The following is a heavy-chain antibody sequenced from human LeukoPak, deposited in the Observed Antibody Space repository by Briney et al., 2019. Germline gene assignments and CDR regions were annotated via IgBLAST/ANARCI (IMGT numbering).Heavy chain of an antibody. CDR3: ARGTLGDSSGYYSHFDY. CDR2: IYPGDSDT. J-gene: IGHJ4*02. D-gene: IGHD3-22*01. CDR1: GYSFTSYW. V-gene: IGHV5-51*01. Sequence: GESLKISCKGSGYSFTSYWIGWVRQMPGKGLEWMGIIYPGDSDTRSSPSFQGQVTISADKSISTAYLQWSSLKASDTAMYYCARGTLGDSSGYYSHFDYWGQGTLVTVSS.